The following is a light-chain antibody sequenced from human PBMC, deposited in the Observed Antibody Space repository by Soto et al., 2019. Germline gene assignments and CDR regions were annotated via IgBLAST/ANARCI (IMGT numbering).Light chain of an antibody. CDR2: GAS. Sequence: EIVLTQSPGTLSXXPXXXXXLXXRAXQSVTSSYLTWYQQKPGQAPRLLIYGASSRATGVPDRFSGGGSGTDFTLTISRLEPEDFAVYYCQHFVNSLTWTFGQGTKVDIK. J-gene: IGKJ1*01. V-gene: IGKV3-20*01. CDR1: QSVTSSY. CDR3: QHFVNSLTWT.